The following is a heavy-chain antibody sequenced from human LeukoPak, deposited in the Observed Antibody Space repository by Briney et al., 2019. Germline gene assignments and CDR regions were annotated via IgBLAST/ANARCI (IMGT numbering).Heavy chain of an antibody. CDR2: IKQDGSEK. J-gene: IGHJ5*02. D-gene: IGHD3-22*01. CDR1: GFTFSSYW. Sequence: PGGSLRLSCAASGFTFSSYWMSWVRQAPGKGLEWVANIKQDGSEKYYVDSVKGRFTISRDNAKNSLYLQMNSLRAEDTAVYYCARDRETYYDSSGYYDATWFDPWGQGTLVTVSS. CDR3: ARDRETYYDSSGYYDATWFDP. V-gene: IGHV3-7*01.